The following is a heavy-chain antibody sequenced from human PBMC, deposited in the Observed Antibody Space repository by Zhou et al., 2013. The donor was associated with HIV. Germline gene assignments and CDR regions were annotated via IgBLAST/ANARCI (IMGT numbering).Heavy chain of an antibody. J-gene: IGHJ5*02. D-gene: IGHD3-22*01. Sequence: QVQLQQWGAGLLKPSETLSLTCAVYGGSLSGYYWSWIRQSPGKGLEWIGKINHSGSTKYNPSLKTRVTISVDTSKNQLSLRLSSVTAADTAVYYCASRKYGTMNHWGQGTLVTVSS. CDR1: GGSLSGYY. V-gene: IGHV4-34*01. CDR3: ASRKYGTMNH. CDR2: INHSGST.